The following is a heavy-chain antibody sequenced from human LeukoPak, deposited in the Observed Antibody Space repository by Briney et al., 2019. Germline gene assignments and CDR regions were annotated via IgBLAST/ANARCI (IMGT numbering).Heavy chain of an antibody. Sequence: SCKASGGTFSSYAISWVRQAPGKGLEWVAVIWYDGSNKYYADSVKGRFTISRDNSKNTLYLQMNSLRAEDTAVYYCAQGAVAGQFDYWGQGTLVTVSS. V-gene: IGHV3-33*01. D-gene: IGHD6-19*01. CDR1: GGTFSSYA. CDR2: IWYDGSNK. J-gene: IGHJ4*02. CDR3: AQGAVAGQFDY.